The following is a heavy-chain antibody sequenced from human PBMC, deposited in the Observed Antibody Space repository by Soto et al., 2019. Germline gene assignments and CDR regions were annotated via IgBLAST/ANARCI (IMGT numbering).Heavy chain of an antibody. V-gene: IGHV1-69*01. CDR1: GGTFSNNA. CDR3: ASPAEPLYTAMLKGLAH. CDR2: IIPLFGTP. J-gene: IGHJ4*02. Sequence: QVQLVQSGAELKKPGSSVNVSCKASGGTFSNNAIIWVRQAPGQGLEWMGGIIPLFGTPRYVQNFQGRLTITADESSSTAYIQLNVLRSEYTAVYCLASPAEPLYTAMLKGLAHWGQGSLVTV. D-gene: IGHD5-18*01.